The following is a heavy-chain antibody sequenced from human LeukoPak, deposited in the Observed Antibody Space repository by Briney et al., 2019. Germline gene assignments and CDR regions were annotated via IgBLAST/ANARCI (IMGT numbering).Heavy chain of an antibody. V-gene: IGHV3-23*01. D-gene: IGHD5/OR15-5a*01. Sequence: SGGSLRLSCAASGFTFSSYAMSWVRQAPGKGLEWVSAISGSGGSTYYADSVKGRFTISRDNSKNTLYLQMNSLRAEDTAVYYCAKSTIAITTTIYWGQGTLVTVSS. J-gene: IGHJ4*02. CDR3: AKSTIAITTTIY. CDR1: GFTFSSYA. CDR2: ISGSGGST.